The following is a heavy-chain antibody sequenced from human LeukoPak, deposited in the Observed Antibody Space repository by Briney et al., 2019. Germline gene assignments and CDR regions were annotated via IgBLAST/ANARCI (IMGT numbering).Heavy chain of an antibody. CDR2: INPNSGGT. J-gene: IGHJ4*02. CDR3: ARSIHFDWLFDY. CDR1: GYTFTGYY. V-gene: IGHV1-2*02. D-gene: IGHD3-9*01. Sequence: GASVKVSCKASGYTFTGYYMHRVRQAPGQGLEWMGWINPNSGGTNYAQKFQGRVTMTRDTSISTAYMELSRLRSDDTAVYYCARSIHFDWLFDYWGQGTLVTVSS.